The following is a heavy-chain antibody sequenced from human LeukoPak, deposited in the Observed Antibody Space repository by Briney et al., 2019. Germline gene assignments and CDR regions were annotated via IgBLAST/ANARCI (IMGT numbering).Heavy chain of an antibody. J-gene: IGHJ3*02. V-gene: IGHV3-21*01. CDR2: ISSSSSYI. CDR1: GFTFSSYS. D-gene: IGHD1-26*01. Sequence: GGSLRLSCAVSGFTFSSYSMNWVRQAPGKGLEWVSSISSSSSYIYYADSVKGRFTISRDNAKNSLYLQMNSLRAEDTAVYYCAGSGSQTDGDAFDIWGQGTMVTVSS. CDR3: AGSGSQTDGDAFDI.